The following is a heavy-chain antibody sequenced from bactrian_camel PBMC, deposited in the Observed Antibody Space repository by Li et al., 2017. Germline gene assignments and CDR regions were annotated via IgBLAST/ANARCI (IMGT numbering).Heavy chain of an antibody. V-gene: IGHV3S25*01. D-gene: IGHD2*01. Sequence: QLVESGGGLVQPGGSLRLSCIASGFTFSSYWMYWVRQAPGKGLEWVSTSASGDGTTYYPNSVKGRFTISRDTTKNTVLLQMNNLKPEDTAVYYCATWTGSYWGQGTQVTVS. J-gene: IGHJ4*01. CDR2: SASGDGTT. CDR1: GFTFSSYW. CDR3: ATWTGSY.